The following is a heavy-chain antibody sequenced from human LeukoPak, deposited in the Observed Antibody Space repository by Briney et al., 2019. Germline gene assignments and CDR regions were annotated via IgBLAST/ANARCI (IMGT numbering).Heavy chain of an antibody. D-gene: IGHD1-1*01. CDR2: IRYDGSNK. CDR1: GFTFSSYG. Sequence: GGSLRLSCAASGFTFSSYGMHWVRQAPGKGLEWVAFIRYDGSNKYYADSVKGRFTISRDNSKNTLYLQMNSLRAEDTAMYFFARDKDPWKSTSISDFEYWGQGTLVTVSS. V-gene: IGHV3-30*02. CDR3: ARDKDPWKSTSISDFEY. J-gene: IGHJ4*02.